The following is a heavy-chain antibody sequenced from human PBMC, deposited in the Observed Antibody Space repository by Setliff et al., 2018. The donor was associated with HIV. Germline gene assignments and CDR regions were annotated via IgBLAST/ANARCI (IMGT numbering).Heavy chain of an antibody. CDR2: ISGLGGGTI. CDR3: ARAGVVEGYYYYYYMDV. J-gene: IGHJ6*03. Sequence: PGGSLRLSCAASGFTFSSYSMNWVRQTPGKGLEWVSYISGLGGGTIYYADSVRGRFTISRDDAEKSVYLQMNSLRAEDTAVYYCARAGVVEGYYYYYYMDVWGKGTTVTVSS. CDR1: GFTFSSYS. D-gene: IGHD2-15*01. V-gene: IGHV3-48*01.